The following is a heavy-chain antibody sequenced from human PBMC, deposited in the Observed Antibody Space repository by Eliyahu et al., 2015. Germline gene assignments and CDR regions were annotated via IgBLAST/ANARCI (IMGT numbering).Heavy chain of an antibody. D-gene: IGHD6-6*01. CDR3: ARQYSSSXRDFDY. Sequence: PSFQGHVTISADKSISTAYLQWSSLKASDTAMYYCARQYSSSXRDFDYWGQGTLVTVSS. J-gene: IGHJ4*02. V-gene: IGHV5-10-1*01.